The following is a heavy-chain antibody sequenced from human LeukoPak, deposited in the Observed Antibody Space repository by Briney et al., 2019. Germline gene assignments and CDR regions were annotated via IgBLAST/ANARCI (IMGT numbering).Heavy chain of an antibody. CDR3: ARLHWGSGGSGSFDF. J-gene: IGHJ4*02. Sequence: SGTLSLTCTVSGGSISSSSYYWGWIRQPPGKGLEGIGRISYSGNTYYNPSLKSRVTISADTSKNQFSMKLSSVTAADTAVYYCARLHWGSGGSGSFDFWGQGTLVTVSS. D-gene: IGHD7-27*01. CDR1: GGSISSSSYY. CDR2: ISYSGNT. V-gene: IGHV4-39*01.